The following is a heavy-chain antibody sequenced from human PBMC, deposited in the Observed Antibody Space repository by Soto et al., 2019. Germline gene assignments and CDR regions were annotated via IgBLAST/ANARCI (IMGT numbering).Heavy chain of an antibody. CDR2: ISYDGSNK. CDR3: ANGYSYAYRDAFDI. CDR1: GFTFSSYG. J-gene: IGHJ3*02. V-gene: IGHV3-30*18. Sequence: QVQLVESGGGVVQPGRSLRLSCAASGFTFSSYGMHWVRQAPGKGLEWVAVISYDGSNKYYADSVKGRFTISRDNSKNTLYLQLNSLRAEDTAVYYCANGYSYAYRDAFDIWGQGTMVTVSS. D-gene: IGHD5-18*01.